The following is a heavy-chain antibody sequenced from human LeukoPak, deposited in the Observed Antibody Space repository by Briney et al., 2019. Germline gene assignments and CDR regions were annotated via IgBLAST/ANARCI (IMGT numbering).Heavy chain of an antibody. D-gene: IGHD3-10*01. V-gene: IGHV3-13*05. CDR1: GFTFSSYD. CDR3: ARGHGSGSYLPYGMDV. CDR2: IGTAGDP. Sequence: GGSLRLSCAASGFTFSSYDMHWVRQATGKGLEWVSAIGTAGDPYYPGSVKGRFTISRGNAKNSLYLQMNSLRAGDTAVYYCARGHGSGSYLPYGMDVWGKGTTVTVSS. J-gene: IGHJ6*04.